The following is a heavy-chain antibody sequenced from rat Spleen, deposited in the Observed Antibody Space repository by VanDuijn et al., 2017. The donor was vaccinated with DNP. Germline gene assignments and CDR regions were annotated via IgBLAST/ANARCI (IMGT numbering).Heavy chain of an antibody. CDR1: GFIFSKYY. Sequence: EVQLVESGGGLVQPGRSLRLSCAASGFIFSKYYMAWVRQAATEGLEWVASINPGGTTTYYRDSVKGRFAISRDNAENTVFLQMNSLTSEDTATYYCARGSSSIYWYFDFWGPGTMVTVSS. CDR2: INPGGTTT. V-gene: IGHV5-25*01. D-gene: IGHD1-2*01. J-gene: IGHJ1*01. CDR3: ARGSSSIYWYFDF.